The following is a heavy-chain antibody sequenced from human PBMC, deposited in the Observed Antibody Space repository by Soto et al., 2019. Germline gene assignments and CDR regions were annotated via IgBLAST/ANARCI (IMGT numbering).Heavy chain of an antibody. D-gene: IGHD5-18*01. J-gene: IGHJ4*01. Sequence: GGSLRLSCAASGFTFGDYAMHWVRQVQGRGLEWVSGVSWTNISFGYADSVKGRFTTSKDNANNSLYLQMNSLRREDTAFYYCAKDRNTAMVTGGFGYWGHVTLVTVSS. CDR1: GFTFGDYA. CDR3: AKDRNTAMVTGGFGY. V-gene: IGHV3-9*01. CDR2: VSWTNISF.